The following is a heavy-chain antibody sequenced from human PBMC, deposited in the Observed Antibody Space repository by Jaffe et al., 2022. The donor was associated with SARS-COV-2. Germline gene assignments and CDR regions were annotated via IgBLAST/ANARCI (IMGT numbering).Heavy chain of an antibody. D-gene: IGHD6-13*01. V-gene: IGHV3-7*01. J-gene: IGHJ4*02. CDR3: ATGRQAAG. CDR1: GFSFSSYS. CDR2: INPDGSEK. Sequence: EVQLVESGGGLVQPGGSLRLSCAASGFSFSSYSMTWVRQAPGEGLEWVANINPDGSEKHYVDSVKGRFTISRDNAKNSLYLQMSGLRAEDTAVYYCATGRQAAGWGQGTLVTVSS.